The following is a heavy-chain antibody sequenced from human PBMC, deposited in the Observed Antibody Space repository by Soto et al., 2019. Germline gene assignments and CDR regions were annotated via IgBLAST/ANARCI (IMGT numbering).Heavy chain of an antibody. D-gene: IGHD4-17*01. Sequence: WTWIRQHPGKGLEWIGYIYYSGSTYYNPSLKSRVTISVDTSKNQFSLKLSSVTAADTAVYYCARANGDYSIYYYGMDVWGQGTTVTVSS. V-gene: IGHV4-31*02. J-gene: IGHJ6*02. CDR2: IYYSGST. CDR3: ARANGDYSIYYYGMDV.